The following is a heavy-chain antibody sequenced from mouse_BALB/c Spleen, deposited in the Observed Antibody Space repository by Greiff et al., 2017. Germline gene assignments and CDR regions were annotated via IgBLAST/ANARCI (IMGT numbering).Heavy chain of an antibody. CDR3: ARSTGFFDY. CDR1: GFTFSSFG. J-gene: IGHJ2*01. Sequence: VQLKESGGGLVQPGGSLKLSCAASGFTFSSFGMHWVRQAPEKGLEWVAYISSGSSTIYYADTVKGRFTISRDNPKNTLFLQMTSLRSEDTAMYYCARSTGFFDYWGQGTTLTVSS. V-gene: IGHV5-17*02. CDR2: ISSGSSTI.